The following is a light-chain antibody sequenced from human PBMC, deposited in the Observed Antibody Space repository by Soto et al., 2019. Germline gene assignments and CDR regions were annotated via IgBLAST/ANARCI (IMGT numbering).Light chain of an antibody. CDR3: QQFYTYPIT. CDR1: QAINSA. J-gene: IGKJ5*01. V-gene: IGKV1-13*02. CDR2: DAS. Sequence: AIPLTQSPSSLSASVGDRVTITCRASQAINSALAWYQQKPGKAPDLLIFDASTLESGVPSRFSGRRSGTDFTLTVSSLQPEDFATYYCQQFYTYPITFGQGTRLEIK.